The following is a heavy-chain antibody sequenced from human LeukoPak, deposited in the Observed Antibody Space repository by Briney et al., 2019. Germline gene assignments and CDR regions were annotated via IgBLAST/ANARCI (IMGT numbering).Heavy chain of an antibody. CDR1: GGSISSYY. J-gene: IGHJ6*02. D-gene: IGHD6-25*01. V-gene: IGHV4-59*01. CDR3: VRGRPRDYYYGMDV. CDR2: IYYSGST. Sequence: SETLSLTCTVSGGSISSYYWSWIRQPPGKGLEWIGYIYYSGSTNYNPSLKSRVTISVDTSKNQFSLKLSSVTAADTAVYYCVRGRPRDYYYGMDVWGQGTTVTVSS.